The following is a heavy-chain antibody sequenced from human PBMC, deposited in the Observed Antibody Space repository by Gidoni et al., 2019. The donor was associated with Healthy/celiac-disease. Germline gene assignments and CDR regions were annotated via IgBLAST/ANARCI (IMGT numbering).Heavy chain of an antibody. Sequence: EVRLMESGGGLVQHGGSLRRSCAASGFRCSSCALSWVRKAPGKGLEWVSAISVIGGRTYSADSVKGRFPISRDNSKNTLYLQMNSLRAEDTAVYYCVKGSTGYSSSWYSGYFDYWGQGTLVTVSS. J-gene: IGHJ4*02. CDR3: VKGSTGYSSSWYSGYFDY. CDR2: ISVIGGRT. D-gene: IGHD6-13*01. V-gene: IGHV3-23*01. CDR1: GFRCSSCA.